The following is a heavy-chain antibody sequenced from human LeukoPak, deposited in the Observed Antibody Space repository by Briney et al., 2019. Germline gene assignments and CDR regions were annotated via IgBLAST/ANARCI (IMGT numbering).Heavy chain of an antibody. D-gene: IGHD2-8*01. CDR2: ISKSGRTI. CDR3: AREERYCTNGVCPGAFDY. CDR1: GFTFSSYE. J-gene: IGHJ4*02. Sequence: GGSLRLSCAASGFTFSSYEMHWVRQAPGKGLEWVSYISKSGRTIYYADSVKGRFTISRDNAKNSLYLQMNSLRAEDTAVYYCAREERYCTNGVCPGAFDYWGQGTLVTVPS. V-gene: IGHV3-48*03.